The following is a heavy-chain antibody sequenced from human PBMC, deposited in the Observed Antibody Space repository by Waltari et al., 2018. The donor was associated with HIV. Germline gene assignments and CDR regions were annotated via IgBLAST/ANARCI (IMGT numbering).Heavy chain of an antibody. D-gene: IGHD2-2*01. CDR1: GGSITRTDFC. J-gene: IGHJ4*02. Sequence: QLHLQESGPGLVKPSETLALTCTVSGGSITRTDFCWAWVRQPPGKGLEWVGLMYNSGTTDYNPSLKSRVSMSRDTSKNRFSLRLHSVTAAYTAIYYCARRGDGFNQHARLDHWGPGTLVTVSS. CDR2: MYNSGTT. CDR3: ARRGDGFNQHARLDH. V-gene: IGHV4-39*01.